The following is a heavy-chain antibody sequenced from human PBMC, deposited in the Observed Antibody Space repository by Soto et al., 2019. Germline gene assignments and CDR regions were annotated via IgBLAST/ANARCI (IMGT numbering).Heavy chain of an antibody. CDR3: ANSAYCGGDCYYYYGMDV. D-gene: IGHD2-21*02. J-gene: IGHJ6*02. Sequence: GGSLRLSCAASGFTFSSYAMSWVRQAPGKGLEWVSAISGSGGSTYYADSVKGRFTISRDNSKNTLYLQMNSLRAEDTAVYYCANSAYCGGDCYYYYGMDVWGQGTPVTVSS. CDR2: ISGSGGST. V-gene: IGHV3-23*01. CDR1: GFTFSSYA.